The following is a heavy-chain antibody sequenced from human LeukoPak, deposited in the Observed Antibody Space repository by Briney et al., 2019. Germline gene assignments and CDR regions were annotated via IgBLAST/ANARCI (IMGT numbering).Heavy chain of an antibody. CDR1: EFTFSSYG. J-gene: IGHJ3*01. V-gene: IGHV3-30*18. D-gene: IGHD5-18*01. CDR3: AKDIGYSYGPSS. Sequence: PGGSLRLSCAASEFTFSSYGMHWVRQAPGKGLEWVAVISYDGSNKYYADSVKGRFTISRDNSKNTLYLQMNSLRAEDTAVYYCAKDIGYSYGPSSWGQGTMVTVSS. CDR2: ISYDGSNK.